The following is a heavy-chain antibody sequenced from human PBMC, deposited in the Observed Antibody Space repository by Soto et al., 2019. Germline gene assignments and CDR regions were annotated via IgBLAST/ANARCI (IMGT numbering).Heavy chain of an antibody. J-gene: IGHJ3*02. CDR3: ARPKNDYGDYPDAFDI. CDR2: IIPSFCTA. CDR1: GGTFSSYA. V-gene: IGHV1-69*01. D-gene: IGHD4-17*01. Sequence: QVQLVQSGAEVKKPGSSVKVSCKASGGTFSSYAISWVRQAPGQGLEWMGGIIPSFCTANYAQKFQGRVTIIANESTSKAYMELSSLRSEDTDVYYCARPKNDYGDYPDAFDIWGQGKMVTVSS.